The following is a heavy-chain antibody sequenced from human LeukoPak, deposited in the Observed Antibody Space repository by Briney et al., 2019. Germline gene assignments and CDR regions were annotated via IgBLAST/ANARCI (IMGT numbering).Heavy chain of an antibody. J-gene: IGHJ3*02. CDR3: TRHKRWLQSPDAFDI. V-gene: IGHV4-59*08. D-gene: IGHD5-24*01. CDR1: GGSISTYY. CDR2: FYHSGST. Sequence: SETLSLTCTVSGGSISTYYWSWIRQPPGKGLEWIGYFYHSGSTNYNPSLKSRVTISVDTSKNQFSLKLSSVTAADTAIYYCTRHKRWLQSPDAFDIWGQGTMVTVSS.